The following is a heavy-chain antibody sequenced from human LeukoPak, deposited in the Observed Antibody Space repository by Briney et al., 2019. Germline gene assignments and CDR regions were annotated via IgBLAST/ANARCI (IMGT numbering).Heavy chain of an antibody. J-gene: IGHJ4*02. Sequence: SETLSLTCTVSGGSISSYWWSWLRQPAGKELEWIGRIHRSGSTRYNPSLESRVIMSVDASQNHFSLRMTSVTAADTAVYYCAKFGDYLHYWGQGILVTVSS. D-gene: IGHD3-16*01. CDR2: IHRSGST. V-gene: IGHV4-4*07. CDR3: AKFGDYLHY. CDR1: GGSISSYW.